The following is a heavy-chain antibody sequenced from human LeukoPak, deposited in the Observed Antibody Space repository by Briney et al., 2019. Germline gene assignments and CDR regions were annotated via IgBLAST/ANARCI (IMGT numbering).Heavy chain of an antibody. CDR2: ISGSGGST. Sequence: GGSLRLSCAAPGFTFSSYAMSWVRQAPGKGLEWVSAISGSGGSTYYADSVKGRFTISRDNSKNTLYLQMNSLRAEDMAVYYCAKGVAAAGIFDYWGQGTLVTVSS. V-gene: IGHV3-23*01. D-gene: IGHD6-13*01. J-gene: IGHJ4*02. CDR3: AKGVAAAGIFDY. CDR1: GFTFSSYA.